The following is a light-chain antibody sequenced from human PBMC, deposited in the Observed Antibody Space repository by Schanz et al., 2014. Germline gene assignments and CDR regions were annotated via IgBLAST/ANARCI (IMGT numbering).Light chain of an antibody. V-gene: IGLV2-8*01. J-gene: IGLJ2*01. CDR1: SSDVGGYNY. CDR2: EVS. CDR3: NSYTSSTTLI. Sequence: QSALTQPPSASGSPGQSVTISCTGTSSDVGGYNYVSWYQQHPGKAPKLMIYEVSKRPSGVPDRFSGSKSGNTASLTISGLQADDEADYYCNSYTSSTTLIFGGGTKVTVL.